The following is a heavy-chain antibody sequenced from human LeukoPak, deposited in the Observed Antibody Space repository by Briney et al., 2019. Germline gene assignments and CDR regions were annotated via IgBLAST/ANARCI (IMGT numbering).Heavy chain of an antibody. Sequence: PGGSLRLSCAASGFTFSSYAMSWVRQAPGKGLEWVSAITRSGGSTYYADSVKGRFTISRDNSKNTLSLQLNSLRAEDTAVYYCAKEGFAYFDYWGQGTPVTVSS. V-gene: IGHV3-23*01. CDR2: ITRSGGST. CDR1: GFTFSSYA. CDR3: AKEGFAYFDY. J-gene: IGHJ4*02. D-gene: IGHD3-16*01.